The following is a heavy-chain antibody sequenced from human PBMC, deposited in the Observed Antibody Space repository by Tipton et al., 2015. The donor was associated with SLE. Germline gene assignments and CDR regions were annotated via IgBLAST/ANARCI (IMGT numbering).Heavy chain of an antibody. CDR2: INHSGST. Sequence: TLSLTCTVSGGSISSSSYYWGWIRQPPGKGLEWIGEINHSGSTNYNPSLKSRVTISVDTSKNQFSLKLSSVTAADTAVYYCASMVYASYWGQGTLVTVSS. CDR3: ASMVYASY. V-gene: IGHV4-39*07. D-gene: IGHD2-8*01. CDR1: GGSISSSSYY. J-gene: IGHJ4*02.